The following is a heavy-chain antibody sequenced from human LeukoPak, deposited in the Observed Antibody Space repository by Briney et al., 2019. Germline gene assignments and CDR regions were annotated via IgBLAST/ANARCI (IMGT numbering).Heavy chain of an antibody. V-gene: IGHV3-30-3*01. D-gene: IGHD5-18*01. Sequence: GGSLRLSCAAPGFTFSSYAMHWVRQAPGKGLGWVAVISYDGSNKYYADSVKGRFTISRDNSKNTLYLQMNSLRAEDTAVYYCARGKRGAAMVPYYFDYWGQGTLVTVSS. CDR1: GFTFSSYA. J-gene: IGHJ4*02. CDR3: ARGKRGAAMVPYYFDY. CDR2: ISYDGSNK.